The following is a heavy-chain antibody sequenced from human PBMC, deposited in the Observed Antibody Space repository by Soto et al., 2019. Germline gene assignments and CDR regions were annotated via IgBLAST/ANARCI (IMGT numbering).Heavy chain of an antibody. CDR1: GFDFSSYN. Sequence: EVQLVASGGGLVKPGASLRLSCEVSGFDFSSYNMNWVRQVPGKGLEWLSSLSRDSQYVYYGASVTGRFTISRDNAKNARYLQMSRLRVEDTGLYFCARGGPRSYLPDYWGQGIQVTVSS. V-gene: IGHV3-21*01. J-gene: IGHJ4*02. CDR3: ARGGPRSYLPDY. CDR2: LSRDSQYV. D-gene: IGHD1-26*01.